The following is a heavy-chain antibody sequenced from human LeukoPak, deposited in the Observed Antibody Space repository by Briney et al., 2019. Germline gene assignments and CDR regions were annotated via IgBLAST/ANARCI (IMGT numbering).Heavy chain of an antibody. J-gene: IGHJ6*03. CDR2: ISSSGSTI. V-gene: IGHV3-48*03. CDR3: ASFPPDYYYYMDV. CDR1: GFTFSSYE. Sequence: GGSLRLSCAASGFTFSSYEMNWVRQAPGKGLEWVSYISSSGSTIYYADSVKGRFTISRDNAKNSLYLQMNSLRAEDTAAYYCASFPPDYYYYMDVWGKGTTVTVSS.